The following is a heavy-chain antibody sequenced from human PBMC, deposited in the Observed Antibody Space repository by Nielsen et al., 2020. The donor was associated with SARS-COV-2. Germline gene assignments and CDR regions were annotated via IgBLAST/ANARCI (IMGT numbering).Heavy chain of an antibody. CDR1: GFDFSHYI. CDR3: AREGCSTTSCYLGMDV. CDR2: IASSGSDI. Sequence: GESLKISCAASGFDFSHYIMIWVRQAPGKGLEWVSSIASSGSDIHYADSVKGRFTISRDNAKDSLYLQMSSLRAEDTAVYYCAREGCSTTSCYLGMDVWGQGTTVTVSS. V-gene: IGHV3-21*06. J-gene: IGHJ6*02. D-gene: IGHD2-2*01.